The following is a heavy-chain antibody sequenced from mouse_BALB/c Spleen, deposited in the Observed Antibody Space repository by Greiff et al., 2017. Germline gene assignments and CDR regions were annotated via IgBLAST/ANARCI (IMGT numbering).Heavy chain of an antibody. CDR1: GFTFTDHW. V-gene: IGHV6-6*02. CDR2: IRLKSNNYAT. J-gene: IGHJ2*01. CDR3: TRDGNLDY. D-gene: IGHD2-1*01. Sequence: EVQLQQSGGGLVQPGGSMKLSCVASGFTFTDHWMSWVRQSPEKGLEWVAEIRLKSNNYATHYAESVKGRFTISRDDSKNSVYLQMNNLRTEDTGIYFCTRDGNLDYWGQGTTLTVSS.